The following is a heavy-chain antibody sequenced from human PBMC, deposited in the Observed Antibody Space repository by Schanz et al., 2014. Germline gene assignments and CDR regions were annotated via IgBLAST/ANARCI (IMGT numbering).Heavy chain of an antibody. D-gene: IGHD6-19*01. Sequence: QVQLVESGGGVVQPGRSLRLSCAASGFTFSNHGMHWVRQSPGKGLEWVALIWYDGSNEYYADSVKGRFTISRDNPKKAQYLQMNSLRAEDTAVYYCARGHQWLAGYYMDVWGKGTTVTVSS. CDR3: ARGHQWLAGYYMDV. V-gene: IGHV3-33*01. CDR2: IWYDGSNE. CDR1: GFTFSNHG. J-gene: IGHJ6*03.